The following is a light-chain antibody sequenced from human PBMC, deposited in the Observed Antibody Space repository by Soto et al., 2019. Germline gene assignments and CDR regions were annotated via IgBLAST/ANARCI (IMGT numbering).Light chain of an antibody. CDR2: GNN. Sequence: QSVLTQPPSASGTPGQRVTISCSGSSSNIGSNTVNWYQQLPGTAPKLLIYGNNQRPSGVPVRFSGSKSGTSASLAISGLQSEDEADYYCAAWDDSLNGLVFGTGTKVTVL. J-gene: IGLJ1*01. CDR1: SSNIGSNT. CDR3: AAWDDSLNGLV. V-gene: IGLV1-44*01.